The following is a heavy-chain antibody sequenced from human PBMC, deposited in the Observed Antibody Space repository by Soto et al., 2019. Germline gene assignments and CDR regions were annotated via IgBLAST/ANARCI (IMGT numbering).Heavy chain of an antibody. CDR1: GYTFTSYY. CDR3: ARGEVLLWCGELTSNNWFDP. D-gene: IGHD3-10*01. J-gene: IGHJ5*02. Sequence: ASVKVSCKASGYTFTSYYMHWVRQAPGQGLEWMGIINPSGGSTSYAQKFQGRVTMTRDTSTSTVYMELSSLRSEDTAVYYCARGEVLLWCGELTSNNWFDPWGQGTLVTVSS. V-gene: IGHV1-46*03. CDR2: INPSGGST.